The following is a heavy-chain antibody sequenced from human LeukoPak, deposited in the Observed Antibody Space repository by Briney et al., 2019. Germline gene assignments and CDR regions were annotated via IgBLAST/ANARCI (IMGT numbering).Heavy chain of an antibody. CDR2: IGAGGAAT. V-gene: IGHV3-23*01. J-gene: IGHJ6*02. D-gene: IGHD6-19*01. CDR1: GFTFTTYA. Sequence: PGASLRLSCAASGFTFTTYAMTWVRQAPGKGLEWVSSIGAGGAATFYSDSVKGRFTISRDSSMNTLYLQMNSLRADDTAVYYCGRPTKFWLIQGDGVDVWGQGTTVTVSS. CDR3: GRPTKFWLIQGDGVDV.